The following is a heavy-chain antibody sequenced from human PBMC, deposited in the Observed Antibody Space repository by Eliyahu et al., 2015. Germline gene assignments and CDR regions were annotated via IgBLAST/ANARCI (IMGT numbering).Heavy chain of an antibody. CDR3: AKDLGNWGSSGFFLDS. CDR2: ISADGRA. J-gene: IGHJ4*02. CDR1: KFIFSNYA. Sequence: EVQLVESGGGLVKPGGSLRLSGAASKFIFSNYAMAWVRQAPGEGLEWVSFISADGRAFYGGSVRGRFTVSRDNSKNILYLQLSSLRAEDTAVYYCAKDLGNWGSSGFFLDSWGQGTLVTVSS. D-gene: IGHD7-27*01. V-gene: IGHV3-23*04.